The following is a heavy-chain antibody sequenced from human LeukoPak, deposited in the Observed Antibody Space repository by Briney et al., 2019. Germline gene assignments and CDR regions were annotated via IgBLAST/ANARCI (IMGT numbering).Heavy chain of an antibody. D-gene: IGHD2-2*01. J-gene: IGHJ5*02. Sequence: ASVKVSCKVSGYTLTELSMHWVRQAPGKGLEWMGGFDPEDGETIYAQKFQGRVTMTEDTPTDTAYMELSSLRSEDTAVYYCATAPIQLPHFTNGWFDPWGQGTLVTVSS. CDR1: GYTLTELS. CDR2: FDPEDGET. V-gene: IGHV1-24*01. CDR3: ATAPIQLPHFTNGWFDP.